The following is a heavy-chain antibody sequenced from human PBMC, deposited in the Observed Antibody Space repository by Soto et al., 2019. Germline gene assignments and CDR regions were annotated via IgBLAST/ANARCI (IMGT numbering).Heavy chain of an antibody. Sequence: GGSLRLSCAASGFIFDDYAMHWVRQVPGKGLGWVSAISWNSGTIAYADSVKGRFTISRDNAKNSLYLQMNSLRSEDTALYYCAKHREGSSRWYGMDVWGPGTTVTVYS. V-gene: IGHV3-9*01. CDR3: AKHREGSSRWYGMDV. CDR1: GFIFDDYA. CDR2: ISWNSGTI. J-gene: IGHJ6*02. D-gene: IGHD3-22*01.